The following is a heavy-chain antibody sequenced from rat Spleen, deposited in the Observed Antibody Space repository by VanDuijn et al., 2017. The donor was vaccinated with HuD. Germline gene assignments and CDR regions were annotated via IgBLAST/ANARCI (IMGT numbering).Heavy chain of an antibody. J-gene: IGHJ4*01. Sequence: EVQLVESGGGLVQPGRSMKLSCAASGFTFSDYGMAWVLQAPTKGLEWVASISSGGGGTYYPDSVKGRFTISRDKAKSTLYLQMDSLRSEDTATYYCARHGWGYGVMDAWGQGASVTVSS. CDR3: ARHGWGYGVMDA. CDR2: ISSGGGGT. V-gene: IGHV5-25*01. D-gene: IGHD4-3*01. CDR1: GFTFSDYG.